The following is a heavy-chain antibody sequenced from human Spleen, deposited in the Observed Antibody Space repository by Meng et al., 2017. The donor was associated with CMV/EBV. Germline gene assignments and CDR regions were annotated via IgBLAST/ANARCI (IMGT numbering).Heavy chain of an antibody. CDR3: ARVFTMIVVVAGPFDY. D-gene: IGHD3-22*01. CDR1: AFMFSDYW. V-gene: IGHV3-7*01. Sequence: GESLKISCAASAFMFSDYWMSWVRQAPGKGLEWVAFMWFDGSKKNYGDSVKGRFTISRDNAKNSLCLQMNSLRAEDTAVYYCARVFTMIVVVAGPFDYWGQGTLVTVSS. CDR2: MWFDGSKK. J-gene: IGHJ4*02.